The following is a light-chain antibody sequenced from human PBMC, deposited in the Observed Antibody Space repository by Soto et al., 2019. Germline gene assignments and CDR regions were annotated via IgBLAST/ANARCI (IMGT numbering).Light chain of an antibody. Sequence: DIQMTQSPSSLSASVGDRVTITCQASHDITNYLNWYQQKPGKAPKLLIYDASNLETGVPSRFSGSGSGTDFTFTISSLQPEDIATYYCQHYDNLRPLFPFGPGTRVDI. CDR2: DAS. J-gene: IGKJ3*01. V-gene: IGKV1-33*01. CDR3: QHYDNLRPLFP. CDR1: HDITNY.